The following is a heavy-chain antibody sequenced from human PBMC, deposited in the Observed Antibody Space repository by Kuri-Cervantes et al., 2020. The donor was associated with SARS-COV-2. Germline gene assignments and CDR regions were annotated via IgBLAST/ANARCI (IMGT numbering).Heavy chain of an antibody. CDR2: IYYSGST. CDR3: ARLSFAYSGSYFRKDYYFDY. J-gene: IGHJ4*02. CDR1: GGSISSYY. D-gene: IGHD1-26*01. V-gene: IGHV4-59*01. Sequence: SETLSLTCTVSGGSISSYYWSWIRQPPGKGLEWIGYIYYSGSTNYNPSLKSRVTISVDTSKNQFSLKLSSVTAADTAVYYCARLSFAYSGSYFRKDYYFDYWGQGTLVTVSS.